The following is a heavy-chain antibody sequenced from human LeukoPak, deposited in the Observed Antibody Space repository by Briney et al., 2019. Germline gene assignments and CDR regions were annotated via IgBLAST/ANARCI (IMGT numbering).Heavy chain of an antibody. J-gene: IGHJ4*02. CDR2: IYYSGST. V-gene: IGHV4-59*01. CDR3: ARGSMVRGVVQDY. Sequence: SETLSLTCTVSGGSISNYYWSWIRQPPGKGLEWIGYIYYSGSTNYNPSLKSRVTMSVDSSKNQFSLKLSSVTAADTAVYYCARGSMVRGVVQDYWGQGTLVTVSS. CDR1: GGSISNYY. D-gene: IGHD3-10*01.